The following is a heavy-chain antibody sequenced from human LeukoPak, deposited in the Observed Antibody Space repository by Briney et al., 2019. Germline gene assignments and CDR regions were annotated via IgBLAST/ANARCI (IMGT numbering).Heavy chain of an antibody. CDR2: ISTGNGNT. Sequence: ASVKVSCKASGYTFTSYGISWVRQAPGQGLEWMGWISTGNGNTNYGQKFQGRVTMTTDTSTGTAYMELRSLRSDDTAMYYCARANNWNYALGYWGQGTLVTVSS. V-gene: IGHV1-18*01. CDR3: ARANNWNYALGY. J-gene: IGHJ4*02. CDR1: GYTFTSYG. D-gene: IGHD1-7*01.